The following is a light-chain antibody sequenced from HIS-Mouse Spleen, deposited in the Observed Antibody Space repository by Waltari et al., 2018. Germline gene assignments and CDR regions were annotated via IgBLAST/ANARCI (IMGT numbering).Light chain of an antibody. V-gene: IGLV3-10*01. Sequence: SYELTQPPSVSVSPGQTASITCSGDAFAKKYSYSYQQKSGQAPVLVIYEDSKRPSGIPERFSGSSSGTMATLTISGAQVEDEADYYCYSTDSSGNHRVFGGGTKLTVL. CDR3: YSTDSSGNHRV. CDR2: EDS. CDR1: AFAKKY. J-gene: IGLJ2*01.